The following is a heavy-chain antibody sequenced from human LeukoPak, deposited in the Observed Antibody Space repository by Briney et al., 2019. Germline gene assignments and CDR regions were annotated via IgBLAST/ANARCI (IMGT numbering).Heavy chain of an antibody. CDR3: ASLTVRGVISDY. D-gene: IGHD3-10*01. Sequence: GATVKVSCKASGYTFTSYHMHWVRQAPGQGLEWMGIINPSDGSITYAQNFQGRVTMTRDMSTSTVYMELSSLRSEDTAVYYCASLTVRGVISDYWGQGTLVTVSS. CDR2: INPSDGSI. CDR1: GYTFTSYH. V-gene: IGHV1-46*01. J-gene: IGHJ4*02.